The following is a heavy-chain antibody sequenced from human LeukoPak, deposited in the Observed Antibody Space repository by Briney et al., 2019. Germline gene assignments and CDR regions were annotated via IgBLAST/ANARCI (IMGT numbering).Heavy chain of an antibody. Sequence: PGRSLRLSCAASGFTFSSYGMHWVRQAPGKGLEWVAVIWYDGSNKYYADSVKGRFTISRDNSKNTLYLQMNSLRAEDTAVYYCARGQLRFPNYYYYGMDVWGQGTTVTVSS. CDR3: ARGQLRFPNYYYYGMDV. V-gene: IGHV3-33*01. D-gene: IGHD3-3*01. CDR2: IWYDGSNK. CDR1: GFTFSSYG. J-gene: IGHJ6*02.